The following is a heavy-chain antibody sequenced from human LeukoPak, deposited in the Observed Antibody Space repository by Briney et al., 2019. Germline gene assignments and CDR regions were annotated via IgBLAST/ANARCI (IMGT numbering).Heavy chain of an antibody. CDR2: VSASGGST. CDR1: GFTFSSYV. Sequence: GGSLRLSCAASGFTFSSYVMSWVRQAPGKGLEWVSSVSASGGSTYYTDSVKGRFTISRDNSKNTLFLQMDSLRAEDTAMYYCARLGILTGYYNNYFDYWGQGTLVTVSS. CDR3: ARLGILTGYYNNYFDY. J-gene: IGHJ4*02. V-gene: IGHV3-23*01. D-gene: IGHD3-9*01.